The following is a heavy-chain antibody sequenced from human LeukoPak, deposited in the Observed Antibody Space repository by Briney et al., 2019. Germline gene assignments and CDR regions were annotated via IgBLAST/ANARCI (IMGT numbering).Heavy chain of an antibody. D-gene: IGHD3-16*02. CDR2: FDPEDGET. CDR3: ATVGSYDYVWGSYRLLGPYYEYGMDV. V-gene: IGHV1-24*01. J-gene: IGHJ6*02. Sequence: GASVKVSCKVSGYTLTDLSMHWVRQAPGKGLEWMGGFDPEDGETIYAQKFQGRVTMTEDTSTDTAYMELSSLRSEDTAVYYCATVGSYDYVWGSYRLLGPYYEYGMDVWGQGTTVTVSS. CDR1: GYTLTDLS.